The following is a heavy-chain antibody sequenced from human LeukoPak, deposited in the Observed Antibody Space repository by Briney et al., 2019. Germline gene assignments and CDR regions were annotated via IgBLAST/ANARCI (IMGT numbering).Heavy chain of an antibody. Sequence: SETLSLTCTVSGGSMTSDYWTCIRQSPGKGLEWMGYFYYTGRTQHSPALKSRVSISGDTSKNQFFLRLHSLTPADTAVYFCARGTLGGYSSGWPFLDYWGQGTLVTVSS. CDR3: ARGTLGGYSSGWPFLDY. CDR2: FYYTGRT. CDR1: GGSMTSDY. D-gene: IGHD6-19*01. V-gene: IGHV4-59*01. J-gene: IGHJ4*02.